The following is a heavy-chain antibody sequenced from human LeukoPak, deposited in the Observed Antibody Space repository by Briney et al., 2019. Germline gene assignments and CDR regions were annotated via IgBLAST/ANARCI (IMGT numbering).Heavy chain of an antibody. CDR3: AKIPPSSGYYHASFDY. D-gene: IGHD3-22*01. V-gene: IGHV3-23*01. J-gene: IGHJ4*02. CDR2: IGGDHSNP. Sequence: GGSLRLSCAASGFIFGNYAMNWVRQTPGKGLEWVSIIGGDHSNPDYADSVKGRFTISRDNRKNTLYLQMNSLRVEDTAVYYCAKIPPSSGYYHASFDYWGQGTLVTVSS. CDR1: GFIFGNYA.